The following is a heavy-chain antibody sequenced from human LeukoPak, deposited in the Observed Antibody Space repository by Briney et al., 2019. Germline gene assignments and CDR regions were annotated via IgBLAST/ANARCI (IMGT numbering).Heavy chain of an antibody. CDR2: IRYDGSNK. D-gene: IGHD2-2*01. J-gene: IGHJ4*02. CDR1: GFTFTSYG. CDR3: AKREYCNNIRCYRNFDY. V-gene: IGHV3-30*02. Sequence: GGSLRLSCAASGFTFTSYGIHWVRQAPGKGLEWVSFIRYDGSNKYYADSVKGRFTISRDNSKNTVYLQMDSLRAEDTAVYYCAKREYCNNIRCYRNFDYWGQGTLVTVSS.